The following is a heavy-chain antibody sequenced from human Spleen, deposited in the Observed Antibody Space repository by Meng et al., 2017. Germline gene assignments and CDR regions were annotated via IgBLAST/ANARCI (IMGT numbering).Heavy chain of an antibody. V-gene: IGHV1-2*06. CDR2: SDPKSDNT. D-gene: IGHD6-13*01. Sequence: SGREVEMAGAGVEGAGKASGGNCGAEGGGWGREGAGGGRGWRGRSDPKSDNTHYAQKFQGRVTMTRDTSISTAYMELSGLRSDDTAVYYCARDEDISAAGYLLGDFWGQGTLVTVSS. J-gene: IGHJ4*02. CDR1: GGNCGAEG. CDR3: ARDEDISAAGYLLGDF.